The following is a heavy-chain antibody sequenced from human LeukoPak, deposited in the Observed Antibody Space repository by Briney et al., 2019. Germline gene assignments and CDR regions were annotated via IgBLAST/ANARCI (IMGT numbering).Heavy chain of an antibody. V-gene: IGHV3-30*04. CDR3: ASSLSYYGMDV. Sequence: GGSLSLSCAASELTFSSYAIHWVRQPPGKGLKWVAVISYDGSNKYYADSVKGRFTISRDNSKNTLYLQMNSLRAEDTAVYYCASSLSYYGMDVWGQGTTVTVSS. J-gene: IGHJ6*02. CDR2: ISYDGSNK. CDR1: ELTFSSYA.